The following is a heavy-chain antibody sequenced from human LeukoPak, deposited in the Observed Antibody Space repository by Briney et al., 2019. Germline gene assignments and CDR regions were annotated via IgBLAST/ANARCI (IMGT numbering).Heavy chain of an antibody. CDR3: ARHDYYGSLNWFDP. Sequence: SETLSLTCIVSGGSLNSPNYYWGWIRQPPGKGLEWIGTIYYSGTTYYNPSLKSRLTISVDTSKNQFSLKLTSVTAADTAVYYCARHDYYGSLNWFDPWGQGTLITV. J-gene: IGHJ5*02. CDR1: GGSLNSPNYY. D-gene: IGHD3-10*01. CDR2: IYYSGTT. V-gene: IGHV4-39*01.